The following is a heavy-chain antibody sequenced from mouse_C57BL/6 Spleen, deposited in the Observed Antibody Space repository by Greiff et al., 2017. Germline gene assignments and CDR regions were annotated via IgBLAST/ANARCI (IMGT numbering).Heavy chain of an antibody. CDR2: IYPVSGST. Sequence: QLQQPGAELVKPGASVKMSCKASGYTFTSYWITWVKQRPGQGLEWIGDIYPVSGSTNYNEKFRSKATLTVDTSSSTAYMQLSSLTSEDSAVYYCARGGDGYYSWFAYWGQGTLVTVSA. CDR3: ARGGDGYYSWFAY. D-gene: IGHD2-3*01. V-gene: IGHV1-55*01. J-gene: IGHJ3*01. CDR1: GYTFTSYW.